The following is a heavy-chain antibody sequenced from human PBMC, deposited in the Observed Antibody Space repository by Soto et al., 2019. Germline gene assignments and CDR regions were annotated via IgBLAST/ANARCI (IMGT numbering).Heavy chain of an antibody. CDR2: ISGSGGST. CDR1: GFTFSSYA. V-gene: IGHV3-23*01. J-gene: IGHJ4*02. D-gene: IGHD6-13*01. CDR3: ARRSSSWYFDY. Sequence: EVQLLEAGGGLVQPGGSLRLSCAASGFTFSSYAMNWVRQAPGKGLEWVSVISGSGGSTYYADSVKGRFTISRDNSKNTLYLQRNSLRAEDTAVYSCARRSSSWYFDYWGQGTLVTVS.